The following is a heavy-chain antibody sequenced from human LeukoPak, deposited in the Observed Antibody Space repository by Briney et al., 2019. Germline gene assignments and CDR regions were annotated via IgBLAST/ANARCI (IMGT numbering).Heavy chain of an antibody. V-gene: IGHV3-7*05. CDR1: GFTLSNFW. D-gene: IGHD4-17*01. J-gene: IGHJ4*02. CDR2: IKQDGSEK. CDR3: ARDLRGYFDN. Sequence: GGSLRLSCAASGFTLSNFWMSWARQAPGKGLEWVADIKQDGSEKYYVDSVKGRFTISRDNAKNSLYLQMNSLRAEDTAVYYCARDLRGYFDNWGQGTLVTVSS.